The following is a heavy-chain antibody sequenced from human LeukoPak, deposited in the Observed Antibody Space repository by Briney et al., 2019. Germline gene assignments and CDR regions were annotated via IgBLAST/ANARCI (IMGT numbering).Heavy chain of an antibody. CDR1: GGSISSYY. CDR3: ARDADQWLVPTFDY. J-gene: IGHJ4*02. V-gene: IGHV4-4*07. Sequence: KTSETLSLTCTVSGGSISSYYWSCIRQPAGKGLEWIGRIYTSGSTNYNPSLKSRVTMSVDTSKNQFSLKLSSVTAADTAVYYCARDADQWLVPTFDYWGQGTLVTVSS. CDR2: IYTSGST. D-gene: IGHD6-19*01.